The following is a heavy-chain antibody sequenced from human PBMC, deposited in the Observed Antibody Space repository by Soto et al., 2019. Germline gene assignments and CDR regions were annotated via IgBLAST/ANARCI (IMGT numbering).Heavy chain of an antibody. CDR1: GYTFTGYY. D-gene: IGHD3-16*02. J-gene: IGHJ4*02. CDR2: INPNSGGT. CDR3: ARAPAVYDYVWGSYRRDYYFDY. Sequence: QVQLVQSGAEVKKPGASVKVSCKASGYTFTGYYMHWVRQAPGQGLEWMGWINPNSGGTNYAQKFQGRVTMTRDTSISTAYMERSRRRSDDTAVYYCARAPAVYDYVWGSYRRDYYFDYWGQGTLVTVSS. V-gene: IGHV1-2*02.